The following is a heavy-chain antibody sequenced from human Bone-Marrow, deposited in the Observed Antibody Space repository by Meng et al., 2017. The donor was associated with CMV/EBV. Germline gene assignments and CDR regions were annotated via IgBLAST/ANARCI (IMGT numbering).Heavy chain of an antibody. D-gene: IGHD6-19*01. CDR1: GFIFSNYA. Sequence: GESLKISCAASGFIFSNYAIHWVRQPPGKGLEWVAVISKDGSHKYYLDSVKGRFTISRDNFKNTLSLQMNSLTTEDTALYYCARDRSSLYTSGWNARDFDYWGQGTQVTVSS. V-gene: IGHV3-30-3*01. CDR3: ARDRSSLYTSGWNARDFDY. J-gene: IGHJ4*02. CDR2: ISKDGSHK.